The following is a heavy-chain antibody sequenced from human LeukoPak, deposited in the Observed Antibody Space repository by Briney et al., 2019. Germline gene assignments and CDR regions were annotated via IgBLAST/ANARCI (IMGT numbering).Heavy chain of an antibody. CDR1: GYTFTSYG. Sequence: ASVKLSCKASGYTFTSYGISWVRQAPGQGLEWMGGISAYNSNKNYAQKLQGRVTMTTDTSTSTAYMELRSLRSDDTAVYYCAREGEHEQGYSGYVGYFDYWGQGTLVTVSS. D-gene: IGHD5-12*01. CDR3: AREGEHEQGYSGYVGYFDY. J-gene: IGHJ4*02. CDR2: ISAYNSNK. V-gene: IGHV1-18*01.